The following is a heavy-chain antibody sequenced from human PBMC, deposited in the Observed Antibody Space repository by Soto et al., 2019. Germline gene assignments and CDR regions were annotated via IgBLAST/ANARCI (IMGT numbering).Heavy chain of an antibody. CDR1: GDSINNSRW. J-gene: IGHJ3*01. D-gene: IGHD6-19*01. CDR2: IFHSGDT. CDR3: AYSTGWYRHDV. Sequence: QVQLQESGPELVKPSGTLSLTCAVSGDSINNSRWWNWVRQPPGKGLEWIGDIFHSGDTNYNPSRKSRVFISVDKSQNQFSLTVSSVTAADTAVYYCAYSTGWYRHDVWGQGTLVTVSS. V-gene: IGHV4-4*02.